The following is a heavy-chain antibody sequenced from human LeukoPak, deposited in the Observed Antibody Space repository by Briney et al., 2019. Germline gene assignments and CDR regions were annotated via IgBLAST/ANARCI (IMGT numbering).Heavy chain of an antibody. CDR1: GGSFSSYY. Sequence: SETLSLTCAVYGGSFSSYYWSWIRQPPGKGLEWIGYIYYSGSTNYNPSLKSRVTISVDTSKNQFSLKLSSVTAADTAVYYCARSGSGWYNYYYGMDVWGQGTTVTVSS. V-gene: IGHV4-59*01. J-gene: IGHJ6*02. CDR3: ARSGSGWYNYYYGMDV. D-gene: IGHD6-19*01. CDR2: IYYSGST.